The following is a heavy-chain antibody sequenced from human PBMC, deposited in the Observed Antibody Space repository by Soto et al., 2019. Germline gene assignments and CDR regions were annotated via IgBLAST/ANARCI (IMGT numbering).Heavy chain of an antibody. CDR3: AKDRYGDYGGIDY. Sequence: EVQLLESGGGLVQPGGSLRLSCAASGFTFSTYAMIWVRQAPGKGLEWVSVITGSGGSTYYADSVKGRFTISRDTSKNTLFLQMNSQRAEDTAGYYCAKDRYGDYGGIDYWGQGTMVTVSS. J-gene: IGHJ4*02. D-gene: IGHD4-17*01. CDR1: GFTFSTYA. CDR2: ITGSGGST. V-gene: IGHV3-23*01.